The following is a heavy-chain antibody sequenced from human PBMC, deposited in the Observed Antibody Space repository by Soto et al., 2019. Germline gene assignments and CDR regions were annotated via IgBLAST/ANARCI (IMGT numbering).Heavy chain of an antibody. CDR1: GFTFSSYW. D-gene: IGHD6-19*01. CDR3: ASSDIAVAGTGLRGAFDI. J-gene: IGHJ3*02. CDR2: INSDGSST. Sequence: GGSLRLSCAASGFTFSSYWMHWVRQAPGKGLVWVSRINSDGSSTSYADSVKGRFTISRDNAKNTLYLQMNSLRAEDTAAYYCASSDIAVAGTGLRGAFDIWGQGTMVTVSS. V-gene: IGHV3-74*01.